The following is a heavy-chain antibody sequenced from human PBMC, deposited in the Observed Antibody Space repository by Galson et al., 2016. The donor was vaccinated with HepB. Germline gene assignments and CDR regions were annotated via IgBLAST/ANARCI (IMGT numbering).Heavy chain of an antibody. CDR3: AKESGLWNVKTDFDY. D-gene: IGHD1-1*01. CDR2: ISASGAGT. J-gene: IGHJ4*02. V-gene: IGHV3-23*01. CDR1: GFTFSSDA. Sequence: SLRLSCAASGFTFSSDAMSWVRQAPEKGLEWVSGISASGAGTYYADSVKGRFTISRDNFKNTLYLQMNSLRADDTAVYYCAKESGLWNVKTDFDYWGQGTVVTVSS.